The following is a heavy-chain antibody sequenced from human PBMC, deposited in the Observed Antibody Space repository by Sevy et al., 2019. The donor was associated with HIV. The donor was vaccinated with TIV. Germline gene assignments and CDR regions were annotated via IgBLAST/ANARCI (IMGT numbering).Heavy chain of an antibody. CDR1: GFPFSSYE. D-gene: IGHD4-17*01. CDR3: ARDLTAAATTVASFDC. Sequence: GGSLRLSCTASGFPFSSYEMNWVRQAPGRGLEWVSYVTNSGTTKYYSASVRGPFTISRDNARNELHLQMNTLRAGDTAVYYCARDLTAAATTVASFDCWGQGTLVTVSS. V-gene: IGHV3-48*03. CDR2: VTNSGTTK. J-gene: IGHJ4*02.